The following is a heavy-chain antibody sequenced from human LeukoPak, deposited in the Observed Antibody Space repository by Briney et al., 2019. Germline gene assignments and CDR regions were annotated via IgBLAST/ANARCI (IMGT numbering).Heavy chain of an antibody. CDR1: GFTFSSYA. Sequence: GGSLRLSCAASGFTFSSYAMHWVRQAPGKGLEWVAVMSYDGSNKYYADSVKGRFTISRDNSKNTLYLQMNSLRAEDTAVYYCARGYYDFWSGYSSYFQHWGQGTLVTVSS. D-gene: IGHD3-3*01. V-gene: IGHV3-30-3*01. J-gene: IGHJ1*01. CDR2: MSYDGSNK. CDR3: ARGYYDFWSGYSSYFQH.